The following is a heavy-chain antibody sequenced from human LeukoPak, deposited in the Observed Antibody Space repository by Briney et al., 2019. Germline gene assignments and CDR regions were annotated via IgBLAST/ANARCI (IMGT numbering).Heavy chain of an antibody. V-gene: IGHV3-15*01. CDR1: GFTFSNAW. J-gene: IGHJ4*02. CDR2: IKSKTDGGTT. D-gene: IGHD3-10*01. CDR3: TTDPYYYGSGSFLPYYDY. Sequence: PGGSLRLSCAASGFTFSNAWMSWVRRAPGKGLEWVGHIKSKTDGGTTDYAAPGKGRFTISKDDSKTTLYLQMDSLKTEDTAVYYCTTDPYYYGSGSFLPYYDYWGQGTLVTVSS.